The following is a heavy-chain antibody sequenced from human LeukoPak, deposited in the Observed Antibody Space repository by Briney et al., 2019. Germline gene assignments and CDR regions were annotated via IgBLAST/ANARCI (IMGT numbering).Heavy chain of an antibody. CDR2: IYYSGST. V-gene: IGHV4-59*11. Sequence: KPSETLSLTCTVSGGSISSHYWSWIRQPPGKGLEWIGYIYYSGSTNYNPSLKSRVTISVDTSKNQFSLKLSPVTAADTAVYYCARGEPGTFDPWGQGTLVTVSS. J-gene: IGHJ5*02. CDR1: GGSISSHY. D-gene: IGHD1-14*01. CDR3: ARGEPGTFDP.